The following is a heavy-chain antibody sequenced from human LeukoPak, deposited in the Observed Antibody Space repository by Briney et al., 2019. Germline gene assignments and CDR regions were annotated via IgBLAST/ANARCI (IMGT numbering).Heavy chain of an antibody. D-gene: IGHD3-9*01. CDR3: ATDQRYAFDY. V-gene: IGHV3-23*01. CDR1: GFTFNKFA. Sequence: GGSLRLSCEASGFTFNKFAMSWVRQAPGKGPEWVSGIGSSGATIFYADSVKGRYTISRDDAKNTLYLHMNSLRDDDTAVYYCATDQRYAFDYWGQGILVTVSS. J-gene: IGHJ4*02. CDR2: IGSSGATI.